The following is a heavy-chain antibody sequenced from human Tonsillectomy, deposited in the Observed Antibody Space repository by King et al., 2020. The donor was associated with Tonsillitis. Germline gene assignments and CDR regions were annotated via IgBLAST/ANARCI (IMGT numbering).Heavy chain of an antibody. CDR3: ARVGFLEWGDYFDY. J-gene: IGHJ4*02. CDR1: GGTFSSYA. Sequence: QLVQSGAEVKKPGSSVKVSCKASGGTFSSYAFSWVRQAPGQGLEWMGGIIPTLGTANYAQKFQGRVTITADESTSTVYMELSSLRSEDTAVYYCARVGFLEWGDYFDYWGQGTLVTVSS. V-gene: IGHV1-69*01. CDR2: IIPTLGTA. D-gene: IGHD3-3*01.